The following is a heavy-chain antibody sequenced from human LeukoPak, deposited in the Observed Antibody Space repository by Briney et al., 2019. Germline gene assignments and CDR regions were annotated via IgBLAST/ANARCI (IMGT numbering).Heavy chain of an antibody. CDR2: IYYSGTT. CDR3: ARALRARITGTTASVYGMDV. D-gene: IGHD1-20*01. CDR1: GGSISSYY. Sequence: PSETLSLTCTVSGGSISSYYWSWIRQPPGKGLEWIGYIYYSGTTNYNPSLKSRVTISVDTSKNQFSLKLSSVTAADTAVYYCARALRARITGTTASVYGMDVWGQGTTVTVSS. V-gene: IGHV4-59*01. J-gene: IGHJ6*02.